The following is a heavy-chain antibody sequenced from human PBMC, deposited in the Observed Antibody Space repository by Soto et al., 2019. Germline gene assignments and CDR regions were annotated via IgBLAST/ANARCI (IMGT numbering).Heavy chain of an antibody. Sequence: PGGSLRLSCAASGLTVSSNFMTWVRQAPGKGLDWVSIIYSDGKTYYADSVKGRFSISRDNSKNTLYLQMNSLRAEDTAVYYCARVGITVPGNDYWGQGTLVTVSS. J-gene: IGHJ4*02. CDR3: ARVGITVPGNDY. D-gene: IGHD6-13*01. V-gene: IGHV3-66*01. CDR1: GLTVSSNF. CDR2: IYSDGKT.